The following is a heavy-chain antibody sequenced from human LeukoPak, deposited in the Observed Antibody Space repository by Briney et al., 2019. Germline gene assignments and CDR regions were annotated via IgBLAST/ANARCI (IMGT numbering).Heavy chain of an antibody. Sequence: GGSLRLSCAASGFTFSSYWMTWVRQAPGKGLEWVAIIKQAASETYYVGSVKGRFTISGDNAKNSLYLQMSSLRADDTAVYYCARYYCGTSTTCYMFDFWGQGTLVTVSS. J-gene: IGHJ4*02. D-gene: IGHD2-2*01. CDR3: ARYYCGTSTTCYMFDF. CDR1: GFTFSSYW. CDR2: IKQAASET. V-gene: IGHV3-7*01.